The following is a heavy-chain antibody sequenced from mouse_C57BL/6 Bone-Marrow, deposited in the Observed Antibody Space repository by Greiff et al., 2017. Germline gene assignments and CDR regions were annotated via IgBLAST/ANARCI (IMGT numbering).Heavy chain of an antibody. CDR3: AREDYSNYVGDY. J-gene: IGHJ4*01. D-gene: IGHD2-5*01. CDR1: GFTFSSYA. Sequence: EVQLVESGGGLVKPGGSLKLSCAASGFTFSSYAMSWVRQTPEKRLEWVATISDGGSYTYYPDNVKGRFTISRDNAKNNLYLQRSHLKSEDTAMYYCAREDYSNYVGDYWGQGTSVTVSS. V-gene: IGHV5-4*01. CDR2: ISDGGSYT.